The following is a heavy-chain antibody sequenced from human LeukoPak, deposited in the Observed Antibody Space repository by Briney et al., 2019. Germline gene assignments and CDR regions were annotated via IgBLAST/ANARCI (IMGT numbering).Heavy chain of an antibody. D-gene: IGHD2-21*02. CDR3: ARGPASDYNWFDP. CDR1: GYTFTGYY. CDR2: ISAYTGHT. V-gene: IGHV1-18*04. J-gene: IGHJ5*02. Sequence: ASVKVSCKASGYTFTGYYIHWVRQAPGQGLEWMGWISAYTGHTNYAQNLQGRVTMTTDTSTSTAYMELRSLRSDDTAVYYCARGPASDYNWFDPWGQGTLVTVSS.